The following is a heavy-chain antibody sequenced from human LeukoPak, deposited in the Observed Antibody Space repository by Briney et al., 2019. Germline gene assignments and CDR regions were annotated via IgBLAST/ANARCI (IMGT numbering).Heavy chain of an antibody. CDR3: AKETGPPNDYGDPLDY. CDR1: GFSFNTYW. D-gene: IGHD4-17*01. Sequence: PGESLRLSCVASGFSFNTYWMSWVRQAPGEGLEWVANINQDGTEKYYVDSVKGRFTISRDYGKNSLFLQMNSLRAEDTAVYYCAKETGPPNDYGDPLDYWGQGTLVTVSS. CDR2: INQDGTEK. V-gene: IGHV3-7*01. J-gene: IGHJ4*02.